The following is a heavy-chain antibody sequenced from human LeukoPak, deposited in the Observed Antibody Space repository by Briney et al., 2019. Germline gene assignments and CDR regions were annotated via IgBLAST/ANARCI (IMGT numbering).Heavy chain of an antibody. V-gene: IGHV3-30*18. J-gene: IGHJ4*02. CDR2: ISYDGSNK. CDR3: AKVLDTAMAY. CDR1: GFTFSSYG. D-gene: IGHD5-18*01. Sequence: PGGSLRPSCAASGFTFSSYGMHWVRQAPGKGLEWVAVISYDGSNKYYADSVKGRFTISRDNSKNTLYLQMNSLRAEDTAVYYCAKVLDTAMAYWGQGTLVTVSS.